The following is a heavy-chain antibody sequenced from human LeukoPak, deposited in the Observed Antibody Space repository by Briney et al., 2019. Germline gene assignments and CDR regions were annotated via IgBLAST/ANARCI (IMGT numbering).Heavy chain of an antibody. D-gene: IGHD6-19*01. CDR3: ARGRGSGWYDAFDI. CDR1: GFTFSSYW. Sequence: AGGSLRLSCAASGFTFSSYWMSWVRQAPGKGLEWVANIKRDGSEKYYVDSVKGRFTISRDNAKNSLYLQMNSLRAEEAAVYYCARGRGSGWYDAFDIWGQGTMVTVSS. CDR2: IKRDGSEK. V-gene: IGHV3-7*02. J-gene: IGHJ3*02.